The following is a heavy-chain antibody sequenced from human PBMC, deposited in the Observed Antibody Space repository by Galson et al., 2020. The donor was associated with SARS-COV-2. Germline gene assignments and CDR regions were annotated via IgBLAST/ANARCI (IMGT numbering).Heavy chain of an antibody. V-gene: IGHV4-34*01. CDR1: GGSFSGYY. Sequence: SETLSLTCAVYGGSFSGYYWSWIRQPPGKGLEWIGEINHSGSTNYNPSLKSRVTISVDTSKNQFSLKLSSVTAADTAVYYCARGRNYYGSGSYYNACWFDPWGQGTLVTVSS. CDR2: INHSGST. CDR3: ARGRNYYGSGSYYNACWFDP. D-gene: IGHD3-10*01. J-gene: IGHJ5*02.